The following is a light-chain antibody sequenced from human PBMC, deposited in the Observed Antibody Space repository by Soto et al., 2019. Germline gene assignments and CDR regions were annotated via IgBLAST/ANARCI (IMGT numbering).Light chain of an antibody. J-gene: IGKJ5*01. Sequence: DIVVTQSPATLSVSPGERATLSCRASQSVSSDLAWYQQKPGQAPRLLIYGASTRATGIPARFSGSGSGTEFTLTISSLQSEDFAVYYCQQYGSSPITFGQGTRLEIK. CDR1: QSVSSD. V-gene: IGKV3-15*01. CDR2: GAS. CDR3: QQYGSSPIT.